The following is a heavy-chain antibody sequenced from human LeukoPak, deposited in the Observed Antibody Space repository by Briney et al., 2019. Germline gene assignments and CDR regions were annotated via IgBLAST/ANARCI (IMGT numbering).Heavy chain of an antibody. CDR2: INHSGST. V-gene: IGHV4-34*01. CDR1: GGSFSGYY. CDR3: ARGHSPNCSSTSCYFGP. J-gene: IGHJ5*02. Sequence: SETLSLTCAVYGGSFSGYYWSWIRQPPGKGLEWIGEINHSGSTNYNPSLKSRVTISVDTSKNQFSLKLSSVTAADTAVYYCARGHSPNCSSTSCYFGPWGQGTLVTVSS. D-gene: IGHD2-2*01.